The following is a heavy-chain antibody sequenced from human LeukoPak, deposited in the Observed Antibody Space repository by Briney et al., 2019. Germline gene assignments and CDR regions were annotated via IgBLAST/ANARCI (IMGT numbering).Heavy chain of an antibody. Sequence: PGGSLRLSCAASGFTFSSYAMSWVRQAPGKGLEWVSAISGSGGSTYYADSVKGRFTISRDNSKNTLYLQMSSLRAEDTAVYYCAKDLGTYDSSGYYWAADYWGQGALVTVSS. CDR3: AKDLGTYDSSGYYWAADY. J-gene: IGHJ4*02. D-gene: IGHD3-22*01. CDR1: GFTFSSYA. V-gene: IGHV3-23*01. CDR2: ISGSGGST.